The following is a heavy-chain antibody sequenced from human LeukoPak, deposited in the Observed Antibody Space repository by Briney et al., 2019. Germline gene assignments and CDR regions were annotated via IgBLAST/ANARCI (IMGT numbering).Heavy chain of an antibody. V-gene: IGHV3-30-3*01. CDR3: ARDRYDFWSGHIGDYMDV. CDR2: ISYDGSNK. Sequence: SGGSLRLSCAASGFTFSSYAMHWVRQAPGKGLEWVADISYDGSNKYYADSVKGRFTISRDNSKNTLYLQMNSLRAEDTAVYYCARDRYDFWSGHIGDYMDVWGKGTTVTVSS. D-gene: IGHD3-3*01. CDR1: GFTFSSYA. J-gene: IGHJ6*03.